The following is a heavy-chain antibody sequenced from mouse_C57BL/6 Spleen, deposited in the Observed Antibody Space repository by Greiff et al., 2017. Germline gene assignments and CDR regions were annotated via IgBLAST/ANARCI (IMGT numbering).Heavy chain of an antibody. D-gene: IGHD2-3*01. CDR3: ARVDGYYYWYFDV. Sequence: VQGVESGPGLVQPSPSLSITCTVSGFSLTSYGVHWVRQSPGKGLEWLGVIWSGGSTDYNAAFISRLSISKDNSKSQVFFKMNSLQADDTAIYYCARVDGYYYWYFDVWGTGTTVTVSS. CDR2: IWSGGST. CDR1: GFSLTSYG. V-gene: IGHV2-2*01. J-gene: IGHJ1*03.